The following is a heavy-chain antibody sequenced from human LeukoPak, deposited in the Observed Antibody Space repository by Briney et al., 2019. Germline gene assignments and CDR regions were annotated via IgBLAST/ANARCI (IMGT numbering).Heavy chain of an antibody. CDR1: GGSFSGYY. D-gene: IGHD3-9*01. CDR3: ARVPSTATYYDILTGYLSPYYFDY. Sequence: SETLSLTCAVYGGSFSGYYWSWIRQPPGKGLEWIGEINHSGSTNYNPSLKSRVTISVDTSKNQFSLKLSSVTAADTAVYYCARVPSTATYYDILTGYLSPYYFDYWGQGTLVTVSS. CDR2: INHSGST. J-gene: IGHJ4*02. V-gene: IGHV4-34*01.